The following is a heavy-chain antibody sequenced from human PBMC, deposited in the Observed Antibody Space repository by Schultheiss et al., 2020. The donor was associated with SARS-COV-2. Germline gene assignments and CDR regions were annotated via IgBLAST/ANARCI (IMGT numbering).Heavy chain of an antibody. Sequence: GGSLRLSCAASGFTFSSYAMHWVRQATGKGLEWVSLISWDGGSTYYADSVKGRFTISRDNAKNSLYLQMNSLRAEDTAVYYCAREGSRYSSGWSWFDYWGQGTLVTVSS. V-gene: IGHV3-48*04. J-gene: IGHJ4*02. CDR3: AREGSRYSSGWSWFDY. D-gene: IGHD6-19*01. CDR2: ISWDGGST. CDR1: GFTFSSYA.